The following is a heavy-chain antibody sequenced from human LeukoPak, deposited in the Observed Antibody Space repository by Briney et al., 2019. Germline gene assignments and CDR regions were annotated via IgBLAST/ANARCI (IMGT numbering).Heavy chain of an antibody. D-gene: IGHD3-10*01. CDR2: SISRSEGVTT. CDR3: SAYYNGRGDY. Sequence: GGSLRLSCAASGVTFSNAWMTWVRQAPGRGLEWVGRSISRSEGVTTEYAAPVKGRFTISRDDSRNTVYLQMNSLKIGDTAVYYCSAYYNGRGDYWGQGTLVTVSS. J-gene: IGHJ4*02. V-gene: IGHV3-15*01. CDR1: GVTFSNAW.